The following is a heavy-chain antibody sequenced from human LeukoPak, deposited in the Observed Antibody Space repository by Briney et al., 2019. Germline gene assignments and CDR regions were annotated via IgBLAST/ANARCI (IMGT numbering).Heavy chain of an antibody. D-gene: IGHD5-12*01. J-gene: IGHJ4*02. CDR1: GFTFSTYW. CDR3: ATSHQPWIKTYYFDY. Sequence: GGSLRLSCVASGFTFSTYWMSWVRQAPGKGLDWVSSINSYSSDIYYADSVKGRSTISRDNSKNTLYLQMNSLRAEDTAVYYCATSHQPWIKTYYFDYWGQGTLVTVSS. CDR2: INSYSSDI. V-gene: IGHV3-21*01.